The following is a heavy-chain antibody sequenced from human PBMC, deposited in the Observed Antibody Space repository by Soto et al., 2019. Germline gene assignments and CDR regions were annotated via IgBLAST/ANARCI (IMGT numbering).Heavy chain of an antibody. CDR2: ISGSGGST. CDR3: AKQLTMVRGVKGAFDI. V-gene: IGHV3-23*01. CDR1: GFTFSSYA. Sequence: GGSLRLSCAASGFTFSSYAMSWVRQAPGKGLEWVSAISGSGGSTYYADSVKGRFTISRDNSKITLYLQMNSLRAEDTAVYYCAKQLTMVRGVKGAFDIWGQGTMVTVSS. D-gene: IGHD3-10*01. J-gene: IGHJ3*02.